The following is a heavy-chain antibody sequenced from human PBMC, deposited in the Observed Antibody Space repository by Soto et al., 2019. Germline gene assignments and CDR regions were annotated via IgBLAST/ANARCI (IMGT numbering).Heavy chain of an antibody. Sequence: QVQLVQSGAEVKKPGASVKVSCKASGYTFTSYDINWVRQATGQGLEWMGWMNPNSGNTGYAQKFQGRVTMTRNTAISTAYMELSSLRSEDTAVYYGARRGYSSSCYYYYYYGMDVWGQGTTVTVSS. CDR2: MNPNSGNT. J-gene: IGHJ6*02. CDR3: ARRGYSSSCYYYYYYGMDV. V-gene: IGHV1-8*01. D-gene: IGHD6-13*01. CDR1: GYTFTSYD.